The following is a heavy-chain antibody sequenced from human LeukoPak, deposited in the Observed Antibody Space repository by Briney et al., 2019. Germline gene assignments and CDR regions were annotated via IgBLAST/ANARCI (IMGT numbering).Heavy chain of an antibody. Sequence: SCKASGYTFTSYYMHWVRQAPGKGLEWVAVISYDGSNKYYADSVKGRFTISRDNSKNTLYLQMNSLRAEDTAVYYCAKDRGFLEWLLYFQHWGQGTLVTVSS. D-gene: IGHD3-3*01. CDR2: ISYDGSNK. CDR3: AKDRGFLEWLLYFQH. J-gene: IGHJ1*01. CDR1: GYTFTSYY. V-gene: IGHV3-30*18.